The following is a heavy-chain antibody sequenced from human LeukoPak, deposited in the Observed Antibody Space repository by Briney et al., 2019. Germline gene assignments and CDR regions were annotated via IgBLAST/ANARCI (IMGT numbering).Heavy chain of an antibody. CDR2: ISSSGSTI. D-gene: IGHD3-10*01. CDR1: GFTFSSYE. Sequence: PGGSLRLSCAASGFTFSSYEMNWVRQAPGKGLEWVSYISSSGSTIYYAGSVKGRFTISRDNAKNSLYLQMNSLGAEDTAVYYCARVFTMVRGYNWFDPWGQGTLVTVSS. J-gene: IGHJ5*02. CDR3: ARVFTMVRGYNWFDP. V-gene: IGHV3-48*03.